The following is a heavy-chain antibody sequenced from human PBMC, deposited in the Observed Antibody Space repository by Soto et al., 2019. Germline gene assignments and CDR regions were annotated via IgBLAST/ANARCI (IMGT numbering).Heavy chain of an antibody. CDR1: GYTFTSYG. Sequence: ASVKVSCKASGYTFTSYGISWVRQAPGQGLEWMGWISAYNGNTNYAQKLQGRVTMTTDTSTSTAYMELRSLRSDDTAVYYCARVVNSGLYYYYGMDVWGQGTTVTVS. CDR2: ISAYNGNT. D-gene: IGHD3-22*01. V-gene: IGHV1-18*04. J-gene: IGHJ6*02. CDR3: ARVVNSGLYYYYGMDV.